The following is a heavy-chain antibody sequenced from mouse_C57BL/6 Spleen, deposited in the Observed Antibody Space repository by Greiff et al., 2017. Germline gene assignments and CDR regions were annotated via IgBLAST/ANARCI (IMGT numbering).Heavy chain of an antibody. V-gene: IGHV1-53*01. Sequence: QVQLQQPGPELVKPGASVKLSCKASGYTFTSYWMHWVKQRPGQGLEWIGNINPSNGGTNYNEKLKSKAKLNVAKASRTAYMQRSSLTSEDSAFYYCARDYYGNYYYAIDYWCQGTSVTVSS. CDR2: INPSNGGT. D-gene: IGHD2-1*01. CDR3: ARDYYGNYYYAIDY. CDR1: GYTFTSYW. J-gene: IGHJ4*01.